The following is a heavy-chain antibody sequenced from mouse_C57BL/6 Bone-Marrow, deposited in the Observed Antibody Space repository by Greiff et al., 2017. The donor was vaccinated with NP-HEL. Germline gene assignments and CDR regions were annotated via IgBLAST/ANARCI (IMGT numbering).Heavy chain of an antibody. J-gene: IGHJ3*01. CDR2: IDPSDSYT. Sequence: VQLQQPGAELVMPGASVKLSCKASGYTFTSYWMHWVKQRPGQGLEWIGEIDPSDSYTNYNQKFKGKATLTVDKSSSTAYMQLSSLTSEDSAVYYCAREPYWGQGTLITVTA. V-gene: IGHV1-69*01. CDR1: GYTFTSYW. CDR3: AREPY.